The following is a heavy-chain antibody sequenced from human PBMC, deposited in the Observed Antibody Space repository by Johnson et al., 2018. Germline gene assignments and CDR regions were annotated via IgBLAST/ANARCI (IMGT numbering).Heavy chain of an antibody. V-gene: IGHV3-23*04. CDR1: GFSFSSYA. CDR3: ARRLPYYGMDV. J-gene: IGHJ6*02. D-gene: IGHD2-21*01. Sequence: VQLVESGGGLVQPGGSLRLSCAASGFSFSSYAMNWVRQAPGKGLEWVSTLSGSGGTTFYAGSVKGRFTISRETAKNSFYLQMNSLRAGDTAVYYWARRLPYYGMDVWGQGTTVTVSS. CDR2: LSGSGGTT.